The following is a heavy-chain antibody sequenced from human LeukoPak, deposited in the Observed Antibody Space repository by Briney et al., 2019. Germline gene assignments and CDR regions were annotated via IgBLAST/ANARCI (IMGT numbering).Heavy chain of an antibody. CDR1: GYTFTGYY. J-gene: IGHJ3*02. V-gene: IGHV1-2*06. Sequence: ASVKVSCKASGYTFTGYYMHWVRQAPGQGLEWMGRINPNSGGTNYAQKFQGRVTMTRDTSISTAYMELSRLRSDDTAVYYCARDSEVVTPCRSHQPDAFDIWGQGTMVTVSS. CDR3: ARDSEVVTPCRSHQPDAFDI. D-gene: IGHD3-22*01. CDR2: INPNSGGT.